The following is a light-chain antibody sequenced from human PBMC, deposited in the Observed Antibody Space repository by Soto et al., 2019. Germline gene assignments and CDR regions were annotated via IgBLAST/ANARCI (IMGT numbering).Light chain of an antibody. J-gene: IGKJ5*01. CDR1: QSVRSN. V-gene: IGKV3-11*01. Sequence: EIVMTQSPATLSVSPGERATLSCRASQSVRSNLAWYQQKPGQAPRLLIYDASNRATGIPARFSGSGSGTDFTLTISSLEPEDFAVYYCQQRSNWPFITFGQGTRLEIK. CDR3: QQRSNWPFIT. CDR2: DAS.